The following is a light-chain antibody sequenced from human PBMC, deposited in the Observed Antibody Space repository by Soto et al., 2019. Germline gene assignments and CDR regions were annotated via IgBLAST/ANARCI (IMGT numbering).Light chain of an antibody. CDR1: QNIRTW. Sequence: DIQMTQSPSALSASVGDRVTITCRASQNIRTWLSWYQQKPGKAPNLLIFDASSLHSGVPSRFSGSGSGTEFTLTISSLQPDDFATYYWQRYNSYWTFGQGTKVDIK. J-gene: IGKJ1*01. CDR3: QRYNSYWT. CDR2: DAS. V-gene: IGKV1-5*01.